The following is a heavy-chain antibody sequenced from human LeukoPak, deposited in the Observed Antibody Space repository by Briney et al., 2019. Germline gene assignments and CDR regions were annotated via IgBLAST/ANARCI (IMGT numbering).Heavy chain of an antibody. D-gene: IGHD3-10*01. CDR1: GFTFSTYG. J-gene: IGHJ4*02. CDR2: NSGGSS. CDR3: APLQVRGVTITLFDY. V-gene: IGHV3-23*01. Sequence: GGTLRLSCAASGFTFSTYGVYWVRQAPGKGLEWVSSNSGGSSYYADSVKGRFTISRDNSKNTLYLQMNSLRAEDTAVYYCAPLQVRGVTITLFDYWGQGTLVTVSS.